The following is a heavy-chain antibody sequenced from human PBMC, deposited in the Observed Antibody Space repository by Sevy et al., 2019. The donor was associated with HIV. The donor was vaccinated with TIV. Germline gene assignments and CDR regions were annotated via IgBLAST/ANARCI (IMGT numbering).Heavy chain of an antibody. CDR3: TRQARGYGDYSNFDY. CDR2: IRSKANSYAT. V-gene: IGHV3-73*01. D-gene: IGHD4-17*01. CDR1: GFTFSGSA. J-gene: IGHJ4*02. Sequence: GGSLRLSCAASGFTFSGSAMHWVRQASGKGLEWVGRIRSKANSYATAYAVSVKGRFTISRDDSKNTAYLQMNSLKTEDTAVYYCTRQARGYGDYSNFDYWGQGTLVTVSS.